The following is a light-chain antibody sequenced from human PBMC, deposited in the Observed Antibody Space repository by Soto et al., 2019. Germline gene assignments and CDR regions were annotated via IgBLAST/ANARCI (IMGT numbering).Light chain of an antibody. J-gene: IGKJ1*01. V-gene: IGKV3-11*01. Sequence: EIVLTQSPATLSLSPGERATLSCRASQSVSSYLAWYQQKPGQAPRLLIYDASNRATGIPARFSGSGSGTYFPPTISSIEPEYSAVYYCQQRSNWPTFGQGTKVEIK. CDR3: QQRSNWPT. CDR1: QSVSSY. CDR2: DAS.